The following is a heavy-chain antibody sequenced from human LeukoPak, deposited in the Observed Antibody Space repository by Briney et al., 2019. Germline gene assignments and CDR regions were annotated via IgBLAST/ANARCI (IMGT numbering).Heavy chain of an antibody. CDR1: GGSTSSYY. Sequence: SETLSLTCTVSGGSTSSYYWSWIRQPPGKGLEWIGYIYYSGTTNYNPSLKSRVTISVDTSKNQFSLKLSSVTAADTAVYYCAAYSGSRLNSIDYWGQGTLVTVSS. CDR3: AAYSGSRLNSIDY. CDR2: IYYSGTT. J-gene: IGHJ4*02. V-gene: IGHV4-59*08. D-gene: IGHD1-26*01.